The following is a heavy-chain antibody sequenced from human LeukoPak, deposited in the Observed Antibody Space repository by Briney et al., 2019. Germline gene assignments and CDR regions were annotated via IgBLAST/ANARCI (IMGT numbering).Heavy chain of an antibody. V-gene: IGHV3-23*01. Sequence: PGGSLRLYCAASGFTFSSYAMSWVRQAQGKGLEWVSAISGSGGSTYYADSVKGRFTISRDNSKNTLYLQMNSLRAEDTAVYYCSKDGEDEYDILTGYQPGSFDYWGQGTLVTVSS. CDR3: SKDGEDEYDILTGYQPGSFDY. J-gene: IGHJ4*02. CDR2: ISGSGGST. CDR1: GFTFSSYA. D-gene: IGHD3-9*01.